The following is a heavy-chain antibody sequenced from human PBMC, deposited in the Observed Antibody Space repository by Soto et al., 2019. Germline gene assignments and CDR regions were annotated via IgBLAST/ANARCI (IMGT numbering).Heavy chain of an antibody. CDR3: ARDSGVVPYCSSTSRSMGLDV. V-gene: IGHV4-31*03. J-gene: IGHJ6*02. CDR1: GGSISSGGYY. CDR2: IYYSGST. D-gene: IGHD2-2*01. Sequence: SETLSLTCTVSGGSISSGGYYWSWIRQHPGKGLEWIGYIYYSGSTYYNPSLKSRVTISVDTSKNQFSLKLSSVTAADTAVYYCARDSGVVPYCSSTSRSMGLDVWGQGTTVTVSS.